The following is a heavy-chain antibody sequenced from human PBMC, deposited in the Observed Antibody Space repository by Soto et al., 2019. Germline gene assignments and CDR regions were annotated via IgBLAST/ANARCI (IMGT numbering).Heavy chain of an antibody. Sequence: QVQLVQSGAEVKKPGSSVKVSCKASGGTFSSYAISWVRQAPGQGLEWMGGIIPIFGTANYAQKFQGRVTITADEATSTAYRGLSSLRSADTAVYYCARSSTLFAVAGTFWYCDLWGRGTLVTVSS. D-gene: IGHD6-19*01. CDR3: ARSSTLFAVAGTFWYCDL. J-gene: IGHJ2*01. V-gene: IGHV1-69*01. CDR1: GGTFSSYA. CDR2: IIPIFGTA.